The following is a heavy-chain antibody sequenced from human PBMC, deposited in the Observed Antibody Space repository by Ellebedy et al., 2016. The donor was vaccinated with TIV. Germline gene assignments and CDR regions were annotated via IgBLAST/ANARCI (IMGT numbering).Heavy chain of an antibody. V-gene: IGHV1-18*04. D-gene: IGHD3-10*01. CDR2: ISAYNGNT. CDR1: GYTFTSYG. J-gene: IGHJ5*02. CDR3: ARDHYYGSGSYDPWGNNWFDP. Sequence: ASVKVSCKASGYTFTSYGISWVRQAPGQGLEWMGWISAYNGNTNYAQKLQGRVTMTTDTSTSTAYMELRSLRSDDTAVYYCARDHYYGSGSYDPWGNNWFDPWGQGTLVTVSS.